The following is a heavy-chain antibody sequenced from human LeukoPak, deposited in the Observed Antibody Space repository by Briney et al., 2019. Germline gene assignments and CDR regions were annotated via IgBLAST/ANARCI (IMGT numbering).Heavy chain of an antibody. D-gene: IGHD1-26*01. CDR3: ARGPGPIAGAKNPFDI. V-gene: IGHV3-30*01. Sequence: GGSLRLSCAASGFTFSAYAMHWVRQAPGKGLEWVAVISYDGSNKYYADSVKGRFTISGDKSKDTPYLQMNSLRPEDTAVYYCARGPGPIAGAKNPFDIWGQETMVTVSS. CDR1: GFTFSAYA. CDR2: ISYDGSNK. J-gene: IGHJ3*02.